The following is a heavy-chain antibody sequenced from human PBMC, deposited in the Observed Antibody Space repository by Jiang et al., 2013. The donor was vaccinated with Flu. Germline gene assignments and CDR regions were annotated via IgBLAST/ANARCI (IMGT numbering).Heavy chain of an antibody. D-gene: IGHD6-19*01. Sequence: TVSGESVSSDSYYWSWIRQPQEGTGVDWVHLLQWEHHLQPSLKSRVTMSVDTSKNQFSLKLSSVSAADTAVYFCARGLRGKSGWAYYLDYWGQGTLITVSS. CDR1: GESVSSDSYY. V-gene: IGHV4-61*01. J-gene: IGHJ4*02. CDR2: LLQWEH. CDR3: ARGLRGKSGWAYYLDY.